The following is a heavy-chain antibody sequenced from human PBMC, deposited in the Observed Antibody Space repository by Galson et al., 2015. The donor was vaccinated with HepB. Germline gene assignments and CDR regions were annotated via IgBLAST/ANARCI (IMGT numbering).Heavy chain of an antibody. CDR2: ISSSSSHI. CDR3: ARDYYYDSGGQSYFYGMDV. D-gene: IGHD3-22*01. CDR1: GFTFSRNS. V-gene: IGHV3-21*01. Sequence: SLRLSCAASGFTFSRNSMNWVSQAPGKGLEWVSSISSSSSHINYADSVKGRFAISRDNAKNSLHLQMNSLRAEDTAVYYCARDYYYDSGGQSYFYGMDVWGQGATVTVSS. J-gene: IGHJ6*02.